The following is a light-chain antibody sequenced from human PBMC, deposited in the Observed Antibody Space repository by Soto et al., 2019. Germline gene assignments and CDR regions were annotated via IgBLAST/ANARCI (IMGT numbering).Light chain of an antibody. CDR2: DAS. CDR1: QDIDKY. J-gene: IGKJ4*01. CDR3: QQYDNLPLT. V-gene: IGKV1-33*01. Sequence: DIQMTQSPPSLSASVGDRVTITCQASQDIDKYINWYQQEPGKAPKLLIYDASNLETGVTSRFSGGGSGTDFTFTISSLQPEDIATYYCQQYDNLPLTFGGGTKVDIK.